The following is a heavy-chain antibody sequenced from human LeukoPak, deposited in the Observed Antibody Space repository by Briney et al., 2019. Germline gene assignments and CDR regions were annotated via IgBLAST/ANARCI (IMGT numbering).Heavy chain of an antibody. CDR1: AYTFTNYG. J-gene: IGHJ3*02. D-gene: IGHD3-22*01. Sequence: SVKVSCKTSAYTFTNYGISWVRQAPGQGLEWMGGIIPIFGTANYAQKFQGRVTITTDEYTSTAYMELSSLRSEDTAVYYCASHYYDSSGYYWDAFDIWGQGTMVTVSS. CDR2: IIPIFGTA. CDR3: ASHYYDSSGYYWDAFDI. V-gene: IGHV1-69*05.